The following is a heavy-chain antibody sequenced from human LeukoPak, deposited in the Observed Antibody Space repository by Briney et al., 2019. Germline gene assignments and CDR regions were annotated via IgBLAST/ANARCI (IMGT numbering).Heavy chain of an antibody. J-gene: IGHJ4*02. CDR1: GGSISSSSYY. CDR2: IYYSGST. D-gene: IGHD6-13*01. CDR3: ARSIAAAGYYFDY. Sequence: SETLSLTCTVSGGSISSSSYYWGWIRQPPGKGLEWIGSIYYSGSTYYNPSLKSRVTISVDTSKNQFSLKLSSVTAAVTAVYYCARSIAAAGYYFDYWGQGTLVTVSS. V-gene: IGHV4-39*01.